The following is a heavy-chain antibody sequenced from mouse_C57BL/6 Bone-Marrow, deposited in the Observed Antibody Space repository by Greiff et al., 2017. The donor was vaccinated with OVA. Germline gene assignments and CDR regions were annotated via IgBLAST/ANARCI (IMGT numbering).Heavy chain of an antibody. J-gene: IGHJ4*01. CDR3: AHYGSPHYYYSMDY. D-gene: IGHD1-1*01. CDR1: GYTFTSYW. V-gene: IGHV1-55*01. Sequence: VQLQQPGAELVKPGASVKMSCKASGYTFTSYWITWVKQRPGQGLEWIGDIYPGSGCTNYNEKFKGKATLTVDTSSSTAYMQLSSLTSEDSEVYYCAHYGSPHYYYSMDYWGQGTSVTVSS. CDR2: IYPGSGCT.